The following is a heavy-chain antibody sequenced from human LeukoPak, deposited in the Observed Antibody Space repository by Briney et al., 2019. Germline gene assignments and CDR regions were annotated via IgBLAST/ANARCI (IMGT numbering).Heavy chain of an antibody. CDR2: INPNSGGT. V-gene: IGHV1-2*02. Sequence: WASVKLSCKASGYTFIGYYMHWVRQAPAQGLEWMGWINPNSGGTNYAQQFQGRVTMTRDTSISTAYMELSRLRSDDTAVYYCARGDLYYGSGSYHGMDVWGQGTTVTVSS. CDR1: GYTFIGYY. CDR3: ARGDLYYGSGSYHGMDV. J-gene: IGHJ6*02. D-gene: IGHD3-10*01.